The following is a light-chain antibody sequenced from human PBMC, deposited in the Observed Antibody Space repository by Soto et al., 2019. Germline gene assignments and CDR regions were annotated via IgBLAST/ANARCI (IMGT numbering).Light chain of an antibody. CDR2: DAS. Sequence: EIVLTQSPATLSLSPGERATLSCRASQSVSSYLAWYQQKPVQTPRLLIYDASNRATGIPARFSGSGSGTDFTLTISSLEPEDFAVYYCQHRYNWLITFGQGTRLEIK. J-gene: IGKJ5*01. CDR1: QSVSSY. CDR3: QHRYNWLIT. V-gene: IGKV3-11*01.